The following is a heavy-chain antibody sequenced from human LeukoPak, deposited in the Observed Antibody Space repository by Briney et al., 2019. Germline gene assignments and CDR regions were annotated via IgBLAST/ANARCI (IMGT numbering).Heavy chain of an antibody. D-gene: IGHD2-2*01. Sequence: GGSLRLSCAASGFTFSNAWMSWVRQAPGKGLERVGRIKSKTDGGTTDYAAPVKGRFTISRDDSKNTLYLQMNSLKTEDTAVYYCTRQGYCSSTSCYERSRGAFDYWGQGTLVTASS. J-gene: IGHJ4*02. V-gene: IGHV3-15*01. CDR3: TRQGYCSSTSCYERSRGAFDY. CDR2: IKSKTDGGTT. CDR1: GFTFSNAW.